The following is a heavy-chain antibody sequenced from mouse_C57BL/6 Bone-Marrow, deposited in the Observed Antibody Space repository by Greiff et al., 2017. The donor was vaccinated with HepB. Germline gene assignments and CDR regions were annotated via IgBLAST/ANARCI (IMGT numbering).Heavy chain of an antibody. CDR3: ARGYYYGSSYDYAMDY. D-gene: IGHD1-1*01. J-gene: IGHJ4*01. V-gene: IGHV5-17*01. CDR1: GFTFSDYG. Sequence: DVKLQESGGGLVKPGGSLKLSCAASGFTFSDYGMHWVRQAPEKGLEWVAYISSGSSTIYYADTVKGRFTISRDNAKNTLFLQMTSLRSEDTAMYYCARGYYYGSSYDYAMDYWGQGTSVTVSS. CDR2: ISSGSSTI.